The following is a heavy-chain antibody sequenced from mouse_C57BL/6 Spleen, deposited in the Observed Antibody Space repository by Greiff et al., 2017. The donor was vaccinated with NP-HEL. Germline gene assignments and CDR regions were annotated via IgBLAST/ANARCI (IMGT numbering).Heavy chain of an antibody. Sequence: VQLQQPGAELVMPGASVKLSCKASGYTFTSYWMHWVKQRPGQGLEWIGEIDPSDSYTNYNQKFKGKSTLTVDKSSSTAYMQLSSLTSEDSAVYYCARGGTTVGYFDVWGTGTTVTVSS. CDR1: GYTFTSYW. J-gene: IGHJ1*03. CDR3: ARGGTTVGYFDV. V-gene: IGHV1-69*01. D-gene: IGHD1-1*01. CDR2: IDPSDSYT.